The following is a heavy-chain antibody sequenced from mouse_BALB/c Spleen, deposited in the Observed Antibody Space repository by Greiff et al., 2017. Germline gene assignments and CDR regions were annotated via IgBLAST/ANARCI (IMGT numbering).Heavy chain of an antibody. D-gene: IGHD1-2*01. CDR3: ARDQTTPATGAMDY. J-gene: IGHJ4*01. V-gene: IGHV5-4*02. Sequence: EVQWVESGGGLVKPGGSLKLSCAASGFTFSDYYMYWVRQTPEKRLEWVATISDGGSYTYYPDSVKGRFTISRDNAKNNLYLQMSSLKSEDTAMYYCARDQTTPATGAMDYWGQGTSVTVSS. CDR2: ISDGGSYT. CDR1: GFTFSDYY.